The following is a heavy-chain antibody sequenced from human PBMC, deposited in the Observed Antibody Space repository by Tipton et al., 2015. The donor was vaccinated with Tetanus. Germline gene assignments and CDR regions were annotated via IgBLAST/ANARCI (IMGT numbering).Heavy chain of an antibody. CDR3: ARATPSGSYFVRYYSMDV. CDR2: VSDSGST. D-gene: IGHD3-22*01. CDR1: SGSISSYY. Sequence: TLSLTCTVSSGSISSYYWSWIRQPPGKGLEWIGYVSDSGSTYSNPSLRSRIIISVDTSKNQFSLILSSVTAADTAVYYCARATPSGSYFVRYYSMDVWGQGTTVVVSS. J-gene: IGHJ6*02. V-gene: IGHV4-30-4*08.